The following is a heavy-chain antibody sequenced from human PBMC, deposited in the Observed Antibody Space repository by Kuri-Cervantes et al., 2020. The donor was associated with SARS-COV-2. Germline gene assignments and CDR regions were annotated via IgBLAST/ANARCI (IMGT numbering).Heavy chain of an antibody. Sequence: SETLSLTCAVYGGSFSGYYWSWIRQPPGKGLEWIGEINHRGSTNYNPSLKSRVTISVDTSKNQFSLKLSSVTAADTAVYYCARVEQWLVWGYYYYGMDVWGQGTTVTVSS. CDR1: GGSFSGYY. CDR2: INHRGST. CDR3: ARVEQWLVWGYYYYGMDV. D-gene: IGHD6-19*01. J-gene: IGHJ6*02. V-gene: IGHV4-34*01.